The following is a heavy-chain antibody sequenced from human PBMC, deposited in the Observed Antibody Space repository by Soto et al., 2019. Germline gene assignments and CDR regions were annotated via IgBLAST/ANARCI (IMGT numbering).Heavy chain of an antibody. Sequence: QVQLEQSGPEVKKPGSSVKVSCKASGGTFRNSAISWERQAPGQGVEWMGGIMPIFRTPDYAQKFQCRVTITADESASTAYMELTGLRSDDTAVYYCARDNDRPQLGGNYYYILDVWGNGTTVTVSS. CDR2: IMPIFRTP. CDR1: GGTFRNSA. CDR3: ARDNDRPQLGGNYYYILDV. J-gene: IGHJ6*04. V-gene: IGHV1-69*12. D-gene: IGHD1-1*01.